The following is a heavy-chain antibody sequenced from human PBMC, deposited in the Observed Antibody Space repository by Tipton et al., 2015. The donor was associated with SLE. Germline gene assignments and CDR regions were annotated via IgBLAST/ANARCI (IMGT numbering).Heavy chain of an antibody. CDR1: GYTFTGYY. CDR2: INPNSGGT. Sequence: QSGPEVKKPGASVKVSCKASGYTFTGYYMHWVRQAPGQGLEWMGWINPNSGGTNYAQKFQGRVTMTRDTSISTAYMELSRLRSDDTAVYYCARGLRITIFGVVNRFDYWGQGTLVTVSS. J-gene: IGHJ4*02. D-gene: IGHD3-3*01. V-gene: IGHV1-2*02. CDR3: ARGLRITIFGVVNRFDY.